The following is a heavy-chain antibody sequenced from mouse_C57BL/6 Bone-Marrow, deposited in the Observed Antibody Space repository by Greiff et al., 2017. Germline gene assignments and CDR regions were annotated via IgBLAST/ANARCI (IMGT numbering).Heavy chain of an antibody. CDR2: IYPRSGNT. CDR3: ARQGYYGPWFAY. J-gene: IGHJ3*01. CDR1: GYTFTSYG. D-gene: IGHD1-1*01. V-gene: IGHV1-81*01. Sequence: QVQLQQSGAELARPGASVKLSCKASGYTFTSYGISWVKQRTGQGLEWIGEIYPRSGNTYYNEKFKGKATLTADKSSSTAYMELRSLTSEDSAVYFCARQGYYGPWFAYWGQGTLVTVSA.